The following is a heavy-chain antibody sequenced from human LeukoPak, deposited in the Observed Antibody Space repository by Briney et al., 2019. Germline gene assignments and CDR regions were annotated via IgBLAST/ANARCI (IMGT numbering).Heavy chain of an antibody. Sequence: GESLKISCKGSGYSFTSYWIGWVRQMPGKGLECMGIIYPGDSDTRYSPSFQGQVTISADKSISTAYLQWSSLKAADTAMYYCTRHEMGPFFDYWGQGTLVTVSS. CDR1: GYSFTSYW. D-gene: IGHD2-8*01. CDR2: IYPGDSDT. J-gene: IGHJ4*02. V-gene: IGHV5-51*01. CDR3: TRHEMGPFFDY.